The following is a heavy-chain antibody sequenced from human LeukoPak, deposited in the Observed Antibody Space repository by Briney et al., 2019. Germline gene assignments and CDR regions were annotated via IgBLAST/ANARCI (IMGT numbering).Heavy chain of an antibody. CDR2: ITGSSDST. Sequence: GGSLRLSCAASGFTFSNYVMSWVGQAPGKGLEWVSAITGSSDSTYYADSVKGRFTSSRDNSKSTLFLQMNSLRAEDTAIYYCAKGSSNSRPYYFDYWGQGTLATVSS. CDR1: GFTFSNYV. V-gene: IGHV3-23*01. CDR3: AKGSSNSRPYYFDY. D-gene: IGHD1-1*01. J-gene: IGHJ4*02.